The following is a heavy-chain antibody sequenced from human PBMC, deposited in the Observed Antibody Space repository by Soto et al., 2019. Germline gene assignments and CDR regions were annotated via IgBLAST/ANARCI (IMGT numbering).Heavy chain of an antibody. Sequence: ASEALPLTYTVSGGSISSRRYYCCWIRQPPGKGLEWIGSFYYIGDTYYNSSLKSRVTISGDTSENQFSLKLSSVTAADTAVYYCARQVVDGTVAGTGSFDYWGQGTLVTVS. CDR3: ARQVVDGTVAGTGSFDY. J-gene: IGHJ4*02. CDR2: FYYIGDT. D-gene: IGHD6-19*01. V-gene: IGHV4-39*01. CDR1: GGSISSRRYY.